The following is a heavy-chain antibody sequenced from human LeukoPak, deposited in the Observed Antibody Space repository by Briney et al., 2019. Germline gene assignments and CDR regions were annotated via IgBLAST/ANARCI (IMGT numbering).Heavy chain of an antibody. Sequence: PSETLSLTCTVSGGSISSYYWNWIRQPPGKGLEWIGYIYYSGITNYNPSLKSRVTISVDTSRNQFSLKLNSVTAADTAVYYCAKSNGYGLVDIWGQGTMVTVSS. V-gene: IGHV4-59*12. CDR1: GGSISSYY. CDR2: IYYSGIT. J-gene: IGHJ3*02. CDR3: AKSNGYGLVDI. D-gene: IGHD3-10*01.